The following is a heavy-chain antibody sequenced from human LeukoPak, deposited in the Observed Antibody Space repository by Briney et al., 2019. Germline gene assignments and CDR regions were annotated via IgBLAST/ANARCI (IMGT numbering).Heavy chain of an antibody. CDR1: GGSFSGYY. V-gene: IGHV4-34*01. J-gene: IGHJ5*02. CDR3: ARYVRFLEWLLPEDWFDP. D-gene: IGHD3-3*01. CDR2: INHSGST. Sequence: EASKTLSLTCAVYGGSFSGYYWSWIRQPPGKGLEWIGEINHSGSTNYNPSLKSRVTISVDTSKNQFSLKLSSVTAADTAVYYCARYVRFLEWLLPEDWFDPWGQGTLVTVSS.